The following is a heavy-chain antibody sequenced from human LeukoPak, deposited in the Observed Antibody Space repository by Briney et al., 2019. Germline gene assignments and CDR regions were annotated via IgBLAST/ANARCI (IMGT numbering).Heavy chain of an antibody. Sequence: SVKVSCKASGGTFSSYAISWVRQAPGQGLEWMGGIIPIFGTANYAQKFQGRVTITTDESTSTAYMELSSLRSEDTAVYYCARPNSGYGHFDYWGQGTLVTVSS. J-gene: IGHJ4*02. V-gene: IGHV1-69*05. CDR2: IIPIFGTA. CDR1: GGTFSSYA. CDR3: ARPNSGYGHFDY. D-gene: IGHD5-12*01.